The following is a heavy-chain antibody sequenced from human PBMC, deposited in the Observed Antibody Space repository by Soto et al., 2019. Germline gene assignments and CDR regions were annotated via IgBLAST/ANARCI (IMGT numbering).Heavy chain of an antibody. CDR3: ARGHSTDCSNGVCSFFYNHEMDV. CDR1: GYSFTDYH. V-gene: IGHV1-2*04. CDR2: INPKSGGT. Sequence: ASVKVSCKASGYSFTDYHIHWVRQAPGQGLEWLGRINPKSGGTSTAQKFQGWVTMTRDRSISTVYMELTRLRSDDTAVCFCARGHSTDCSNGVCSFFYNHEMDVGGQGTTVTVSS. D-gene: IGHD2-8*01. J-gene: IGHJ6*02.